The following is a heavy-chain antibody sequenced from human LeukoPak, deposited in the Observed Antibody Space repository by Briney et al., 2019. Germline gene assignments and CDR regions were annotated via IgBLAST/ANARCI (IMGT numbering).Heavy chain of an antibody. CDR1: GGSISSGSYY. D-gene: IGHD5-24*01. V-gene: IGHV4-61*02. Sequence: PSQTLSLTCTVSGGSISSGSYYWSWIRQPAGKGLEWIGRIYTSGSTNYNPSLKSRVTMSVDTSKNQFSLKLSSVTAAGTAVYYCARAVRDGYDYYFDYWGQGTLVTVSS. CDR2: IYTSGST. J-gene: IGHJ4*02. CDR3: ARAVRDGYDYYFDY.